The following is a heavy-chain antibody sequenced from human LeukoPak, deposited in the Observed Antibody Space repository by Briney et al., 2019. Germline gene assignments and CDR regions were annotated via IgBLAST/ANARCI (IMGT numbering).Heavy chain of an antibody. J-gene: IGHJ4*02. CDR3: AKASNTWNYFDY. Sequence: GGSLRLSCAASGFTFSSYSVNWVRQAPGKGLEWVSYISSSSNIIYYADSVKGRFTISRDNSKNTLSLQMNSLRAEDTAIYYCAKASNTWNYFDYWGQGTLVTVSS. CDR1: GFTFSSYS. D-gene: IGHD1-1*01. CDR2: ISSSSNII. V-gene: IGHV3-48*01.